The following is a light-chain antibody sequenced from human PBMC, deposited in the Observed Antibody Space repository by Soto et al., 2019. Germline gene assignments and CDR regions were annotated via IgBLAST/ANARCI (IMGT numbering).Light chain of an antibody. J-gene: IGLJ2*01. CDR1: SSNIGSKT. CDR3: AAWDDSLNGVV. V-gene: IGLV1-44*01. CDR2: SNN. Sequence: QSVLTQPPSASGTPGQRVTISCSGSSSNIGSKTVNWYQQLPGTAPNLLIYSNNPRPSGVPDRFSGSKSGTSASRAISGLQSEDEADYYCAAWDDSLNGVVFGGGTKLTVL.